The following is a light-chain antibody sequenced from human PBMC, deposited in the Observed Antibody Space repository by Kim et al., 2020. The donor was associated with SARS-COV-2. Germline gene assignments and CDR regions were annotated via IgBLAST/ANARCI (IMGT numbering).Light chain of an antibody. Sequence: SPGERASRSCRASQSVSRYLAWYQQKPGQAPRRLIYGASTRATGIPARFSGSGSGTEFTLTISSLQSEDLAVYYCQQYNNWPALTFSGGTKVDIK. CDR1: QSVSRY. J-gene: IGKJ4*01. V-gene: IGKV3-15*01. CDR3: QQYNNWPALT. CDR2: GAS.